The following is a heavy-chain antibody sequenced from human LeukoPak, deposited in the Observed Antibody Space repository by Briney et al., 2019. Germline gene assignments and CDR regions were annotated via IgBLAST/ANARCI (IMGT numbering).Heavy chain of an antibody. CDR3: ARGIAVAGTGAGSFDY. D-gene: IGHD6-19*01. J-gene: IGHJ4*02. V-gene: IGHV1-46*01. CDR2: INPGGGST. CDR1: GYTFTSYY. Sequence: GASVKVSCKASGYTFTSYYMHWVRQAPGQGLEWMGIINPGGGSTSYAQKFQGRVTMTRDMSTSTVYMELSSLRSEDAAVYYCARGIAVAGTGAGSFDYWGQGTLVTVSS.